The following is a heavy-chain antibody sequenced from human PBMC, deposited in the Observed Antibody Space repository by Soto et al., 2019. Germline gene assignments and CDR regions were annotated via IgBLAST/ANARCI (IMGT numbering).Heavy chain of an antibody. Sequence: HPGGSLRLSCAASGLGFSSYGMHWVRQAPGKGLEWVAVIWYDGSNKFYADSLKGRFTISRDNFKNMLYLQMDSLTAEDTAVYYCARVNGDYIGDSTFYNMDVWGKGTTVTVSS. D-gene: IGHD4-17*01. CDR1: GLGFSSYG. J-gene: IGHJ6*03. CDR3: ARVNGDYIGDSTFYNMDV. V-gene: IGHV3-33*01. CDR2: IWYDGSNK.